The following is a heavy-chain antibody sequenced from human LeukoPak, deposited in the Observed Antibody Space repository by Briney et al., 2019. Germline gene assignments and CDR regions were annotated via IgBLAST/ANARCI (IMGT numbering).Heavy chain of an antibody. D-gene: IGHD3-10*01. CDR2: IIPIFGTA. CDR3: ASAPYIRPDYCGSGSYILGY. Sequence: GASVKVSCKASGGTFSSYAISWVRQAPGQGLEWMGGIIPIFGTANYAQKFQGRVTITADESTSTAYMELSSLRSEDTAVYYCASAPYIRPDYCGSGSYILGYWGQATLVTVSS. V-gene: IGHV1-69*13. CDR1: GGTFSSYA. J-gene: IGHJ4*02.